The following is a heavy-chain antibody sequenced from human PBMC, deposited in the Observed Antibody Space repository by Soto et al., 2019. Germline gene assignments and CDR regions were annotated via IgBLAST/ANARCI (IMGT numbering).Heavy chain of an antibody. CDR2: IFHSETT. Sequence: QMRLQESGPGLVKPSGTLSLACAVSGASVSSDNWWSWVRQPPGKGLEWSGEIFHSETTNDNPSLRSHATISVDKSKNQFSLTLTSVTAADTAVYYCAKNGWYSADIWGQGTMVTVSS. D-gene: IGHD6-19*01. V-gene: IGHV4-4*02. CDR3: AKNGWYSADI. CDR1: GASVSSDNW. J-gene: IGHJ3*02.